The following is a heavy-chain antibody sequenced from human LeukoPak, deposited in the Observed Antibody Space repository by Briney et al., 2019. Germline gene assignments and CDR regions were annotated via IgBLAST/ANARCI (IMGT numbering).Heavy chain of an antibody. CDR3: ARVYCSSTSCYDYFDY. CDR1: GGTFSSYA. V-gene: IGHV1-69*13. CDR2: IIPIFGTA. Sequence: SVKVSCKASGGTFSSYAISWVRQAPGQGLEWMGGIIPIFGTANYAQKFQGRVTITADESTSTAYMELSSLRSEDTAVYYCARVYCSSTSCYDYFDYWGQGTLVTVSS. J-gene: IGHJ4*02. D-gene: IGHD2-2*01.